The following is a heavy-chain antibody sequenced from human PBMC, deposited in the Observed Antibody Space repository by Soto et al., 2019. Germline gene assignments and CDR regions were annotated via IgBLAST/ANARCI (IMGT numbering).Heavy chain of an antibody. J-gene: IGHJ6*02. CDR1: GGYISSSDW. D-gene: IGHD6-6*01. CDR3: ARDRGSSSGYYYYGMAV. V-gene: IGHV4-4*02. CDR2: IYHSGST. Sequence: SETLSLTCAVSGGYISSSDWWSWVRQPPGKGLEWIGEIYHSGSTNYNPSLKSRVTISVDKSKNQFSLKLSSVTAADTAVYYCARDRGSSSGYYYYGMAVWGQGTTVTVSS.